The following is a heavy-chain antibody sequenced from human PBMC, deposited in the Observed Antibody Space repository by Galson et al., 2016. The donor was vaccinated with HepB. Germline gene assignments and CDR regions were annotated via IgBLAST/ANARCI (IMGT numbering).Heavy chain of an antibody. CDR1: GFIFSNYG. V-gene: IGHV3-33*06. CDR2: IWYDGSNK. J-gene: IGHJ4*02. Sequence: SLRLSCAASGFIFSNYGMHWVRQAPGKGLEWVAVIWYDGSNKYYADSVKGRFTISRDNSRNTLYLQMNSLRSEDTAMYYCVKDSLDSSGWYHYFDYWGQGTLVTVSA. D-gene: IGHD6-19*01. CDR3: VKDSLDSSGWYHYFDY.